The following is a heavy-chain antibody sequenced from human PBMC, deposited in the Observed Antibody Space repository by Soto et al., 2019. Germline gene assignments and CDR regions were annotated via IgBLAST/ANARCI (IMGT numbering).Heavy chain of an antibody. D-gene: IGHD3-3*01. CDR1: VYTFTSYG. Sequence: ASVKVCCKDSVYTFTSYGISWARQAPGQGLEWMGWISAYNGNTNYAQKLQGRVTMTTDTSTSTAYMELRSLRSDDTAVYYCARDEDFWSGYFGNWFDPWGQGTLVTVSS. CDR2: ISAYNGNT. J-gene: IGHJ5*02. V-gene: IGHV1-18*01. CDR3: ARDEDFWSGYFGNWFDP.